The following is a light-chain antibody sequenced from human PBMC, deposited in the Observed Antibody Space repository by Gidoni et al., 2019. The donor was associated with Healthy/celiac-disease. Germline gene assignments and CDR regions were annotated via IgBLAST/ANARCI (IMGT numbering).Light chain of an antibody. V-gene: IGKV3-11*01. CDR2: EAS. CDR3: QQRSNWLT. CDR1: QNVNNY. J-gene: IGKJ4*01. Sequence: IVLPQSSVTLSSSPGDRATLSCRASQNVNNYLAWYQQKPGQAPRLLIYEASNRATGIPDRFSGSGSGTDFTLTISSLEAEDVAVYYCQQRSNWLTFGGGTKVEIK.